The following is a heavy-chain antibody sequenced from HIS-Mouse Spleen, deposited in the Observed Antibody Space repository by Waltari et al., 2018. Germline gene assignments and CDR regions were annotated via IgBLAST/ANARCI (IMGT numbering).Heavy chain of an antibody. CDR3: AGEIPYSSSWYDWYFDL. D-gene: IGHD6-13*01. V-gene: IGHV4-39*07. CDR2: IYYGGGT. Sequence: QLQLQESGPGLVKPSETLSLTCTVSGRSISSSSYYWGWISQPPGKGLEWIGSIYYGGGTYYNPSLTSRVTISVDTSKNQFSLKLSSVPAADTAVYYCAGEIPYSSSWYDWYFDLWGRGTLVTVSS. J-gene: IGHJ2*01. CDR1: GRSISSSSYY.